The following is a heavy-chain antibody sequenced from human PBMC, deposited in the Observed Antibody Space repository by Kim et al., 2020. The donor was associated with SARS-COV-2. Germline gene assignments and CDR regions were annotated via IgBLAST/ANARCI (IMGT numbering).Heavy chain of an antibody. D-gene: IGHD3-16*02. V-gene: IGHV3-30*04. Sequence: RFTISRDNSKNTLYLQMTSLRAEDTAVYYCAMYYDYVWGSYRPDDNWFDPWGQGTLVTVSS. CDR3: AMYYDYVWGSYRPDDNWFDP. J-gene: IGHJ5*02.